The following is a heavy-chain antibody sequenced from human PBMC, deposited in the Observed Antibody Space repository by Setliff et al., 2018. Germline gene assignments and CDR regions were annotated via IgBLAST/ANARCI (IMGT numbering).Heavy chain of an antibody. CDR3: ARSSGPRVVLAADFDY. Sequence: ASVKVSCKASGYTFTNFGFHWLRQAPGQGLEWMAMIITSTGKTSYAQKFQGRVTVTTDTYTGTGYMELKNLRSDDTAVYYCARSSGPRVVLAADFDYWGQGTLVTVSS. V-gene: IGHV1-18*01. D-gene: IGHD3-9*01. CDR1: GYTFTNFG. CDR2: IITSTGKT. J-gene: IGHJ4*02.